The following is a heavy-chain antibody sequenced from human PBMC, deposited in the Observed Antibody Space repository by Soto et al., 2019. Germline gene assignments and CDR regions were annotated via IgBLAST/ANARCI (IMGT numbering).Heavy chain of an antibody. CDR3: ARGYCSGGSCYAYYFDY. D-gene: IGHD2-15*01. J-gene: IGHJ4*02. Sequence: ASVKVSFKASGYTFTGYYMHWVRQAPGQGLEWMGWISAYNGNTNYAQKLQGRVTMTTDTSTSTAYMELRSLRSDDTAVYYCARGYCSGGSCYAYYFDYWGQGTLVTVSS. V-gene: IGHV1-18*04. CDR1: GYTFTGYY. CDR2: ISAYNGNT.